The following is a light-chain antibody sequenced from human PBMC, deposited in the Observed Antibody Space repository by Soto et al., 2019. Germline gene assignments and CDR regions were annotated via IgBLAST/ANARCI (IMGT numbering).Light chain of an antibody. CDR3: SSYTSSSTQLA. V-gene: IGLV2-14*01. Sequence: QSVLTQPASVSGSPGQSITISCTGTSSDVGGYNYVSWYQQHPGKAPKLMIYEVSNRPSGVSNRFAGSKSGNTASLTISGLQSEDEADYYCSSYTSSSTQLAFGGGTKLTVL. CDR2: EVS. CDR1: SSDVGGYNY. J-gene: IGLJ2*01.